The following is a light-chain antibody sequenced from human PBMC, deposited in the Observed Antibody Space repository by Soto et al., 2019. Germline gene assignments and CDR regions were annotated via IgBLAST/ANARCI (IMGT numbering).Light chain of an antibody. J-gene: IGLJ1*01. CDR3: SSYTGSRTDV. V-gene: IGLV2-14*01. CDR1: SSDVGGYNF. CDR2: DVS. Sequence: QSALTQPAYVSGSPGQSITISCTGTSSDVGGYNFVSWYQQYPGKAPKLMIFDVSNRPSGVSDRFSGSKSGDTASLTISGLQAEDEADYYCSSYTGSRTDVFGTGTKLTVL.